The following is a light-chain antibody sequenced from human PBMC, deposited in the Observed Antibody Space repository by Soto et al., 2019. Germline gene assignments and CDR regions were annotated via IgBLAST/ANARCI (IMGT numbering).Light chain of an antibody. V-gene: IGKV3-15*01. Sequence: EIVMTQSPATLSVSPGERATLSCRASQSVSSNLAWYQQKPVQAPRLLIYGASTRATGIPDMLSGSGSGTEFTNTISSLQSEDFVVFYCKQYNNWLVTFGQGTRLEIK. CDR1: QSVSSN. CDR2: GAS. CDR3: KQYNNWLVT. J-gene: IGKJ5*01.